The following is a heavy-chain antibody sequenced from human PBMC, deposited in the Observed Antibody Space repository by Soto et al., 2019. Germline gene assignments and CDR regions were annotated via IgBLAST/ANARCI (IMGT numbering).Heavy chain of an antibody. CDR3: ARVRIQLWLNGMDV. J-gene: IGHJ6*02. CDR2: ISAYNGNT. V-gene: IGHV1-18*01. CDR1: GYTFTSYG. Sequence: SVKVSCKASGYTFTSYGISWVRQAPGQGLEWMGWISAYNGNTNYAQKLQGRVTMTTDTSTSTAYMELRSLRSDDTAVYYCARVRIQLWLNGMDVWGQGTTVTVSS. D-gene: IGHD5-18*01.